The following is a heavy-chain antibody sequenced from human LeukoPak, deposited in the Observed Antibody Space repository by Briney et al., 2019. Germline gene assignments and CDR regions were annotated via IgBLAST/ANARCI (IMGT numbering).Heavy chain of an antibody. CDR1: GGSISSYY. Sequence: PSETLSLTCTVSGGSISSYYWSWIRQPPGKGLGWIGSIYYSGTTNYNPSSTSRFTISVDTSKNQSSLKLSSVTAADTAVYSCAGLLRDSTSGHWFDPWGQGTLVTVSS. J-gene: IGHJ5*02. CDR2: IYYSGTT. CDR3: AGLLRDSTSGHWFDP. D-gene: IGHD6-6*01. V-gene: IGHV4-59*08.